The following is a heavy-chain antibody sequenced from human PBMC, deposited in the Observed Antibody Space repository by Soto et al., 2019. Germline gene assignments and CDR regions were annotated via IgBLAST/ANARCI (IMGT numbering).Heavy chain of an antibody. J-gene: IGHJ5*02. Sequence: TGGSLRLSCAASGFTFSSYAMHWVRQAPGKGLEWVAVISYDGSNKYYADSVKGRFTISRDNSKNTLYLQMNSLRAEDTAVYYCARGIAVAGARWFDPWGQGTLVTVYS. CDR3: ARGIAVAGARWFDP. CDR2: ISYDGSNK. CDR1: GFTFSSYA. D-gene: IGHD6-19*01. V-gene: IGHV3-30-3*01.